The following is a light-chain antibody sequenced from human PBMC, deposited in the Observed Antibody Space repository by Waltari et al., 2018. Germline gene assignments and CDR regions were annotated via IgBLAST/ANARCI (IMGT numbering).Light chain of an antibody. CDR2: GAS. J-gene: IGKJ3*01. Sequence: EIVMTQYPATLPVSPGERATLSCRASQSISSQLAWYQQKPGQAPRLLIYGASTRATGIPARFSGSGSGTEFTLTISSLQSEDFAVYFCQQYHESPPITFGPGTKVDIK. CDR1: QSISSQ. V-gene: IGKV3-15*01. CDR3: QQYHESPPIT.